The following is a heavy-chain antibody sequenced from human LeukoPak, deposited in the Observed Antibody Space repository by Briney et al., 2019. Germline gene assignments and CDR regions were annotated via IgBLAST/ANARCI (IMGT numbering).Heavy chain of an antibody. CDR1: GGSISSYY. J-gene: IGHJ4*02. CDR3: AREAYSSSYFDY. D-gene: IGHD6-6*01. CDR2: IYYSGST. V-gene: IGHV4-59*01. Sequence: SETLFLTCTVSGGSISSYYWSWIRQPPGKGLEWIGYIYYSGSTNYNPSLKSRVTISVDTSENQFSLKLSSVTAADTAVYYCAREAYSSSYFDYWGQGTLVTVSS.